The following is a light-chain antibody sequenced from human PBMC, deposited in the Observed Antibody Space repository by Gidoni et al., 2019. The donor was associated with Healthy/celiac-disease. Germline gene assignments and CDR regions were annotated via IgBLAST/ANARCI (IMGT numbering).Light chain of an antibody. CDR2: DVS. J-gene: IGLJ2*01. CDR1: SSDVGGYNY. Sequence: QSALTQPASVSGSPGRSITISCTGTSSDVGGYNYVSWYQHHPGKAPKLMIYDVSNRPSGVSNRFSGSKSGNTASLTISGLQAEDEADYYCSSYTSSSTRVVFGGGTKLTVL. CDR3: SSYTSSSTRVV. V-gene: IGLV2-14*03.